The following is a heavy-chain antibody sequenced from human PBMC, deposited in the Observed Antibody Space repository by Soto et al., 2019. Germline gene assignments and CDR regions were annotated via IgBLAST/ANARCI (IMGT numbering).Heavy chain of an antibody. CDR3: DSDNYAIFGYFDL. CDR1: GGTFSSYA. D-gene: IGHD3-9*01. Sequence: QVQLVQSGAEVKKPGSSMLVSCKASGGTFSSYAISWVRQAPGQGLEWMGGIIPIIGTANYAQKFQGRVTIAEDESTVKAYMELSSLRFEDSAVYYCDSDNYAIFGYFDLWGPGTLVTVSS. J-gene: IGHJ2*01. CDR2: IIPIIGTA. V-gene: IGHV1-69*01.